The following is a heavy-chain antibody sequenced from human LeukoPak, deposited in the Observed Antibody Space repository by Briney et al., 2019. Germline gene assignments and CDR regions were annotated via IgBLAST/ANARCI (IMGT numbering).Heavy chain of an antibody. D-gene: IGHD5-24*01. CDR2: IKEDGSET. Sequence: PGGSLRLSCTASAITFSNSWMSWVRQAPGKGLEWVANIKEDGSETNYVDSVKGRFTISRDNAKNSLFLQMNNLRGEDTAIYYCARHLAGDGLYRHFDYWGQGTLVTVSS. CDR3: ARHLAGDGLYRHFDY. V-gene: IGHV3-7*04. J-gene: IGHJ4*02. CDR1: AITFSNSW.